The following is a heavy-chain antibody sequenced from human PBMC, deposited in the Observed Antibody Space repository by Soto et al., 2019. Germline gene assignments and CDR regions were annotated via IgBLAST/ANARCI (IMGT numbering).Heavy chain of an antibody. CDR2: IWYDGSNK. Sequence: GGSLRLSCAASGFTFSSYGMHWVRQAPGKGLEWVAVIWYDGSNKYYADSVKGRFTISRDNSKNTLYLQMNSLRAEDTAVYYCAKSPNYGDYVPRDYWGQGTLVTVPS. CDR3: AKSPNYGDYVPRDY. V-gene: IGHV3-33*06. D-gene: IGHD4-17*01. J-gene: IGHJ4*02. CDR1: GFTFSSYG.